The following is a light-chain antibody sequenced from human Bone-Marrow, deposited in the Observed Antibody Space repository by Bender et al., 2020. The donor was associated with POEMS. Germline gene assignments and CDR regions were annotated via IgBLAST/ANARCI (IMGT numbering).Light chain of an antibody. CDR1: SSNTGSGYD. Sequence: QSVLTQPPSASGAPGQRVTISCTGRSSNTGSGYDINWYQHLPGTAPKLLIYGYNNRPSGVPDRFSGSKSGTSASLAITGLQAEDEGDYYCQSYDNSLGGWVFGGGTKLTVL. CDR3: QSYDNSLGGWV. CDR2: GYN. J-gene: IGLJ3*02. V-gene: IGLV1-40*01.